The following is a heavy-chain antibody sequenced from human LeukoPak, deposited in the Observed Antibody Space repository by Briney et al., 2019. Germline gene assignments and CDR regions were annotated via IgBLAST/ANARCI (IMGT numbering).Heavy chain of an antibody. CDR1: GGSFSGYY. CDR3: ARGRTIWWLRQDYYYYMDV. V-gene: IGHV4-34*01. CDR2: INHSGST. D-gene: IGHD5-12*01. Sequence: SETLSLTCAVYGGSFSGYYWSWIRQPPGKGLEWIGEINHSGSTNYNPSLKSRVTISVDTSKNQFSLKLSSVTAADTAVYYCARGRTIWWLRQDYYYYMDVWGKGTTVTVSS. J-gene: IGHJ6*03.